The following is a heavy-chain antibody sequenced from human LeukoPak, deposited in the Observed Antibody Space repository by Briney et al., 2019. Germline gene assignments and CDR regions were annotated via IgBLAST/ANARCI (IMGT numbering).Heavy chain of an antibody. V-gene: IGHV3-20*04. CDR1: GFTFDDYG. D-gene: IGHD3-10*01. CDR2: INWNGGST. CDR3: ARDYEAAYGSGSYKADYYYYYMDV. Sequence: GGSLRLSCAASGFTFDDYGMSWVRQAPGKGLEWVSGINWNGGSTGYADSVKGRFTISRDNSKNTLYLQMNSLRAEDTAVYYCARDYEAAYGSGSYKADYYYYYMDVWGKGTTVTISS. J-gene: IGHJ6*03.